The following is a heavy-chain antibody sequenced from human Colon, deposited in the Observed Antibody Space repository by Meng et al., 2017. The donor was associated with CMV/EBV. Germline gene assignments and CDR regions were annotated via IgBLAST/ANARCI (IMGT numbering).Heavy chain of an antibody. V-gene: IGHV5-51*01. J-gene: IGHJ6*02. CDR3: ARMGHGGLYYYGMDV. CDR1: GYSFTSYW. CDR2: IYPGDSDT. Sequence: GALRLSCKGSGYSFTSYWIGWVRQMPGKGLEWMGIIYPGDSDTRYSPSFQGQVTISADKSISTAYLQWSSLKASDTAMYYCARMGHGGLYYYGMDVWGQGTTVTVSS. D-gene: IGHD4-23*01.